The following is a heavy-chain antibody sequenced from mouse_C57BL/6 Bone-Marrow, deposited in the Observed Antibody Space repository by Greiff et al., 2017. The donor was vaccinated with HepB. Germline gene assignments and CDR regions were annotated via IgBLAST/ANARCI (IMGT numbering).Heavy chain of an antibody. J-gene: IGHJ3*01. CDR2: ISSGSSTI. CDR3: ARGGTGPWFAY. D-gene: IGHD4-1*01. Sequence: EVQLQESGGGLVKPGGSLKLSCAASGFTFSDYGMHWVRQAPEKGLEWVAYISSGSSTIYYADTVKGRFTISRDNAKNTLFLQMTSLRSEDTAMYYCARGGTGPWFAYWGQGTLVTVSA. V-gene: IGHV5-17*01. CDR1: GFTFSDYG.